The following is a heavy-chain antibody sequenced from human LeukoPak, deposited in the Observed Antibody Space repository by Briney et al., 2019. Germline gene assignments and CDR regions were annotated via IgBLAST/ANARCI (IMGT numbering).Heavy chain of an antibody. Sequence: PSETLSLTCTVSGGSVSSADYHWSWIRQPPGKGLEWIGYIFYTGSTDYNPSLKSRVTISVDTSKNQLSLKLRSVTAADTAVYYCARAGDTSGYYYYFDYWGQGSLVTVSS. CDR1: GGSVSSADYH. D-gene: IGHD3-22*01. V-gene: IGHV4-30-4*01. CDR2: IFYTGST. J-gene: IGHJ4*02. CDR3: ARAGDTSGYYYYFDY.